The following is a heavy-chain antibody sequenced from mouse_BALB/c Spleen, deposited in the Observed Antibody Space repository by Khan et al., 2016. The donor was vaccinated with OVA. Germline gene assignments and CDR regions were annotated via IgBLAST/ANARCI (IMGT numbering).Heavy chain of an antibody. D-gene: IGHD2-4*01. CDR2: ISYSGNT. CDR3: ARKDYYDYDPFPY. CDR1: GYSITSEYT. Sequence: EVQLQESGPGLVKPSQSLSLTCTVTGYSITSEYTWNWIRQFPGNKLAWMGFISYSGNTRYNPSLKSRISITRDTSKNQFFLQLNSVTSEDTATYYCARKDYYDYDPFPYWGQGTLVTVSA. J-gene: IGHJ3*01. V-gene: IGHV3-2*02.